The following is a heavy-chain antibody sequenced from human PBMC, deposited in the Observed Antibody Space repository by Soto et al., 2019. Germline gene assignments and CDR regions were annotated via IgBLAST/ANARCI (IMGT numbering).Heavy chain of an antibody. CDR2: IIPILGIA. J-gene: IGHJ4*02. D-gene: IGHD5-12*01. V-gene: IGHV1-69*02. CDR1: GGTFSSYT. Sequence: GASVKVSCKASGGTFSSYTISWVRQAPGQGLEWMGRIIPILGIANYAQKFQGRVTITADKSTSTAYMELSSLRSEDTAVYYCARGPWSGYDSTDYFDYWGQGTLVTVSS. CDR3: ARGPWSGYDSTDYFDY.